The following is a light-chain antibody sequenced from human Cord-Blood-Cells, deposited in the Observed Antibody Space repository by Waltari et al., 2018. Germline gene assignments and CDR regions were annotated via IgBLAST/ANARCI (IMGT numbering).Light chain of an antibody. CDR3: SSYAGSNNFVV. CDR2: EVS. Sequence: QSALTQPPSASGCPGQSVTMPCTGTSSDVGGYNYVSSYQQHPGKAPKLMIHEVSKRPSGVPDRFSGSKSGNTASLTVSGLQAEDEADYYCSSYAGSNNFVVFGGGTKLTVL. J-gene: IGLJ2*01. CDR1: SSDVGGYNY. V-gene: IGLV2-8*01.